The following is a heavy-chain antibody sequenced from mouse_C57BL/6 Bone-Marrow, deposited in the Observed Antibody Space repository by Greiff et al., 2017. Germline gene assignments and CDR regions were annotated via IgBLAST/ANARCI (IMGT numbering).Heavy chain of an antibody. J-gene: IGHJ3*01. Sequence: VMLVESGPGLVQPSQSLSITCTVSGFSLTSYGVHWVRQSPGKGLEWLGVIWSGGSTDYNAAFISRLSISKDNSKSQVFFKMSSLQADDTAIYYCANYDYDVSFAYWGQGTLVTVSA. CDR1: GFSLTSYG. CDR3: ANYDYDVSFAY. CDR2: IWSGGST. V-gene: IGHV2-2*01. D-gene: IGHD2-4*01.